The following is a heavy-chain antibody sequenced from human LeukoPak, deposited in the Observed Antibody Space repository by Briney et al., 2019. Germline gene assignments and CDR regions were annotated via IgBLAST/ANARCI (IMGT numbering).Heavy chain of an antibody. J-gene: IGHJ4*02. V-gene: IGHV1-46*01. CDR3: AREGLSGIAAAEGYFDY. D-gene: IGHD6-13*01. CDR2: INPSGGST. Sequence: ASVTVSFKASGYTFTIYYMHWVRQAPGQGVEWMGIINPSGGSTSYAQKFQGRVTMTRDTSTSTVYTELSSLRSEDTAVYYCAREGLSGIAAAEGYFDYWGQGTLVTVSS. CDR1: GYTFTIYY.